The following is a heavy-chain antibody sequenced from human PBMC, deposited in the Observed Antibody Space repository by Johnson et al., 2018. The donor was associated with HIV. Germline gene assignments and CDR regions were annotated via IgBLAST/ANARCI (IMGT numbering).Heavy chain of an antibody. Sequence: VQLVESGGSVVWPGGSLRLSCAASGFTFNDYGMSWFRHVPGTGLAWVPGINWNGGRTGYADSVKVRFTISKDNAKNSLYLQMNSLTVEDTALYYCAKDRALGWGLIGAFDIWGQGTMVTVSS. J-gene: IGHJ3*02. CDR2: INWNGGRT. CDR1: GFTFNDYG. D-gene: IGHD1-26*01. CDR3: AKDRALGWGLIGAFDI. V-gene: IGHV3-20*04.